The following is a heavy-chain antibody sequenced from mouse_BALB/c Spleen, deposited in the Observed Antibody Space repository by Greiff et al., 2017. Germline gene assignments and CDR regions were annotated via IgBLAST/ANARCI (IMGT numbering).Heavy chain of an antibody. Sequence: EVKLVESGGDLVKPGGSLKLSCAASGFTFSSYGMSWVRQTPDKRLEWVATISSGGSYTYYPDSVKGRFTISRDNAKNTLYLQMSSLKSEDTAMYYCARIDYFDYWGQGTTLTVSS. CDR2: ISSGGSYT. CDR3: ARIDYFDY. V-gene: IGHV5-6*01. J-gene: IGHJ2*01. CDR1: GFTFSSYG.